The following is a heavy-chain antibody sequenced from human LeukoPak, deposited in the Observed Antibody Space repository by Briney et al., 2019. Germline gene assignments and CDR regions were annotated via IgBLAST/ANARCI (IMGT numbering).Heavy chain of an antibody. V-gene: IGHV3-30-3*01. CDR2: ISYDGSNK. Sequence: PGGSLRLSCSASGFTFSTYAMHWVRQAPGKGLEWVALISYDGSNKYYADSVKGRFTISRDNFKNTLYLQMNSLRPDDTAVYYCARGASDDYGDYFDSWGQGTLVTVSS. J-gene: IGHJ4*02. CDR3: ARGASDDYGDYFDS. CDR1: GFTFSTYA. D-gene: IGHD4-17*01.